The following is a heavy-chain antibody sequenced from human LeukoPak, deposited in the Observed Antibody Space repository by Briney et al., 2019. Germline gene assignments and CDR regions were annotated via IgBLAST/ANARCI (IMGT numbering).Heavy chain of an antibody. D-gene: IGHD3-10*01. CDR1: GFTFSSYA. V-gene: IGHV3-30*04. CDR3: ANHGTGTDLDY. J-gene: IGHJ4*02. Sequence: GRSLRLSCAASGFTFSSYAMHWVRQAPGKGLEWVAVISYDGSNKYYADSVKGRFTISRDNSKNTLYLQMNSLRAEDTAVYYCANHGTGTDLDYWGQGTLVTVSS. CDR2: ISYDGSNK.